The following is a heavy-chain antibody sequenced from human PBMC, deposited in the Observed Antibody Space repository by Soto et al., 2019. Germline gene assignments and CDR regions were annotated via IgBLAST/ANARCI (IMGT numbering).Heavy chain of an antibody. CDR3: ARGKSSRDPQSAVADNYYYYYGMDV. CDR2: IYYSGST. V-gene: IGHV4-59*01. J-gene: IGHJ6*02. D-gene: IGHD3-10*01. CDR1: GGSISSYY. Sequence: SETLSLTCTVSGGSISSYYWSWIRQPPGKGLEWIGYIYYSGSTNYNPSLKSRVTISVDTSKNQFSLKLSSVTAADTAVYYCARGKSSRDPQSAVADNYYYYYGMDVWGQGTTVTVSS.